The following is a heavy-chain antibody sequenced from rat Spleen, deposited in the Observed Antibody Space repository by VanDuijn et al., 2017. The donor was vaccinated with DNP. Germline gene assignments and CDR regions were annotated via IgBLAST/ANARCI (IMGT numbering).Heavy chain of an antibody. D-gene: IGHD4-1*01. CDR1: GYTITSGY. CDR2: ISYSGTT. Sequence: EIQLQESGPGLVKPSQSLSLTCSVSGYTITSGYDWTWIRKFPGNKMEWMGYISYSGTTNYNPSLKSRISITRDTSKNQFFLQLNSITTEDTATYYCARRDLGGWYFDFWGQGVMVTVSS. J-gene: IGHJ2*01. V-gene: IGHV3-4*01. CDR3: ARRDLGGWYFDF.